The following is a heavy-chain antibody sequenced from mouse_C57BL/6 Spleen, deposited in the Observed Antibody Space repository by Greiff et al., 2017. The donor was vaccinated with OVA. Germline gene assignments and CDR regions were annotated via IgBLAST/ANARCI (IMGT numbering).Heavy chain of an antibody. CDR3: ARSGYYYGSSSMDY. CDR1: GYTFTSYW. CDR2: IYPSDSET. Sequence: QVQLQQPGAELVRPGSSVKLSCKASGYTFTSYWMDWVKQRPGQGLEWIGNIYPSDSETPYNQKFKDKATLTVDKSSSTAYMQLSSLTSEDSAVYYCARSGYYYGSSSMDYWGQGTSVTVSS. J-gene: IGHJ4*01. D-gene: IGHD1-1*01. V-gene: IGHV1-61*01.